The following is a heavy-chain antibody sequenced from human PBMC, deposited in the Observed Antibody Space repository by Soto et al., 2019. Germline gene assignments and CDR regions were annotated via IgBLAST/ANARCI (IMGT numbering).Heavy chain of an antibody. Sequence: GGSLRLSCAASGFTFDDYAMHWVRQAPGKGLEWVSGISWNSGSIGYADSVKGRFTISRDNAKNSLYLQMNSLRAEDTALYYCAKDKGLWSSYYYMDVWGKGTTVTVSS. CDR3: AKDKGLWSSYYYMDV. D-gene: IGHD3-3*01. J-gene: IGHJ6*03. CDR1: GFTFDDYA. CDR2: ISWNSGSI. V-gene: IGHV3-9*01.